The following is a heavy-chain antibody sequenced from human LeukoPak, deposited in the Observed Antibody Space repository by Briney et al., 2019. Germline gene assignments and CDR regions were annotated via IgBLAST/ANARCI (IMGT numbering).Heavy chain of an antibody. D-gene: IGHD2-2*01. CDR1: GFTFSSYE. CDR2: ISGSGNNT. Sequence: GGSLRLSCAASGFTFSSYEMNWVRQAPGKGLEWVSSISGSGNNTYYADSVKGRFTISRDNAKNSLYLQMNSLRAEDTAVYYCARDPRRHCSSTSCYGYWGQGTLVTVSS. CDR3: ARDPRRHCSSTSCYGY. J-gene: IGHJ4*02. V-gene: IGHV3-48*03.